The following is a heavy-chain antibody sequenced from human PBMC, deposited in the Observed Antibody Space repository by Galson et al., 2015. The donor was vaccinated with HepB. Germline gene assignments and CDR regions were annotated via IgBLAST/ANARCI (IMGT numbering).Heavy chain of an antibody. J-gene: IGHJ4*02. CDR3: AGSITFGGVIVMWYYFDY. D-gene: IGHD3-16*02. V-gene: IGHV4-31*02. Sequence: GGSISSGGYFWNWIRQHPGKGLEWIGYIYYSGSTYYNPSLNSRVTISVDTSKNQFSLKLSSVTAADTAVYYCAGSITFGGVIVMWYYFDYWGQGTLVTVSS. CDR2: IYYSGST. CDR1: GGSISSGGYF.